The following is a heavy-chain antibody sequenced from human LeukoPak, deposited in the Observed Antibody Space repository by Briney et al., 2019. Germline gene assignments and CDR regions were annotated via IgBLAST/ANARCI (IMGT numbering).Heavy chain of an antibody. D-gene: IGHD3-22*01. CDR3: VRDRYESSGYLDY. Sequence: ASVKVSCKASGYTFINNWMHWVRQAPGQGLEWIGLINPTGTGTLYAQKFQGRVTMTRDTSTSTVYMELSSLRSEDTAVYYCVRDRYESSGYLDYWGQGTLVTVSS. CDR2: INPTGTGT. J-gene: IGHJ4*02. CDR1: GYTFINNW. V-gene: IGHV1-46*01.